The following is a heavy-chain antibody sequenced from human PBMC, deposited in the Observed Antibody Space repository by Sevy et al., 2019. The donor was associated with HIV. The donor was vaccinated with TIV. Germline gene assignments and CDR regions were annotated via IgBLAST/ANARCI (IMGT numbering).Heavy chain of an antibody. D-gene: IGHD2-2*01. V-gene: IGHV1-24*01. CDR3: ATTQLLYAFDI. J-gene: IGHJ3*02. Sequence: GPVKVSCKVSGYTLTELSMHWVRQAPGKGLEWMGGFDPEDGETIYAQKFQGRVTMTEDTSTDTAYMELSSLRSEDTAVYYFATTQLLYAFDIWGQGTMVTVSS. CDR2: FDPEDGET. CDR1: GYTLTELS.